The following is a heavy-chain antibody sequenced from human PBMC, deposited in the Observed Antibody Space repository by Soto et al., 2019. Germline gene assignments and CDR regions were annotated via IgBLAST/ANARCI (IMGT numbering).Heavy chain of an antibody. CDR2: ISYDGSNK. J-gene: IGHJ1*01. CDR3: AKGGPCGGDCREYFQH. Sequence: GGSLRLSCAASGFTFSSYGMHWVRQAPGKGLEWVAVISYDGSNKYYADSVKGRFTISRDNSKNTLYLQMNSLRAEDTAVYYCAKGGPCGGDCREYFQHWGQGTLVTVSS. CDR1: GFTFSSYG. V-gene: IGHV3-30*18. D-gene: IGHD2-21*02.